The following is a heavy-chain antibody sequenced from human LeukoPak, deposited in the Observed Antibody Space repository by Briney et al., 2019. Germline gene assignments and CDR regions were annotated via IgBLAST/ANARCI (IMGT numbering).Heavy chain of an antibody. CDR3: ARGGVTMIVVVPFDY. CDR2: INHSGST. CDR1: GGSFSGYY. Sequence: SETLSLTCAVYGGSFSGYYWSWIRQPPGKGLEWIGEINHSGSTNYNPSLKSRVTISVDTSKNQFSLKLSSVTAADTAVYYCARGGVTMIVVVPFDYWGQGTLVTVSS. V-gene: IGHV4-34*01. D-gene: IGHD3-22*01. J-gene: IGHJ4*02.